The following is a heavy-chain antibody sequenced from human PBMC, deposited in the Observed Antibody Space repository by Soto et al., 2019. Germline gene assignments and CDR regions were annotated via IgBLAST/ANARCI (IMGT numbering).Heavy chain of an antibody. D-gene: IGHD3-16*01. J-gene: IGHJ5*02. CDR1: SGSITSYH. CDR2: TSYPGNT. Sequence: PSETLSLTCIVSSGSITSYHWRCIRQFPGGGLGWIAYTSYPGNTNYNPSLQSRVTISMDTSKNQLSLKLTPLTAADTDVYYCARGSHAGVTHDFDPWGQGTLVT. CDR3: ARGSHAGVTHDFDP. V-gene: IGHV4-59*01.